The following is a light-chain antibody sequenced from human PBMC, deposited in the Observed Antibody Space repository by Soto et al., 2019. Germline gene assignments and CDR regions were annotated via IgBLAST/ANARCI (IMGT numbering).Light chain of an antibody. CDR3: ASWDDSLSGPV. Sequence: QAVVTQPPSASGTPGQRVTISCSGRSSDIGTATVNWYQQVPGAAPKLLIYINDQRPSGVPDRFSGSKSGTSASLAISGLQSEDEGDYYCASWDDSLSGPVFGGGTKLTVL. CDR1: SSDIGTAT. V-gene: IGLV1-44*01. CDR2: IND. J-gene: IGLJ2*01.